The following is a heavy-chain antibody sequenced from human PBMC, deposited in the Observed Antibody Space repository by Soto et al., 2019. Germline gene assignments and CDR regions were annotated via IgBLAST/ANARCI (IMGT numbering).Heavy chain of an antibody. CDR3: AKDRGALRWSEEHYYFDY. CDR1: GFTFSGYW. V-gene: IGHV3-7*01. CDR2: IKQDGSEK. D-gene: IGHD4-17*01. Sequence: GSLRLSCAASGFTFSGYWMSWVRQAPGKGLEWVANIKQDGSEKYYVDSVKGRFTISRDNSKNTLYLQMNSLRAEDTAVYYCAKDRGALRWSEEHYYFDYWGQGTLVTVSS. J-gene: IGHJ4*02.